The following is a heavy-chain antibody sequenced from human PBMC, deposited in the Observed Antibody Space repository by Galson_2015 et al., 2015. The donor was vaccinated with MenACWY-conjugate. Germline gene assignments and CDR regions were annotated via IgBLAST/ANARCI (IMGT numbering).Heavy chain of an antibody. Sequence: SLSLPCAASGFSVSSYYMSWVRQTPGKGPEWIPVIRSACSTVYADSVQGRFTISRDTSKNAVFLQMSNLRAEDTAVYYCARDCSGGGCSYFFDYWGQGTLVTVSS. CDR2: IRSACST. J-gene: IGHJ4*02. CDR3: ARDCSGGGCSYFFDY. CDR1: GFSVSSYY. D-gene: IGHD2-15*01. V-gene: IGHV3-53*01.